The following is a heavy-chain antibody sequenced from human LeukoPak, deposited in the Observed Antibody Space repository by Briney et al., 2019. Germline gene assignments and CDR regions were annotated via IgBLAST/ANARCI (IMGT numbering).Heavy chain of an antibody. CDR1: GFTFSSYG. V-gene: IGHV3-30*18. D-gene: IGHD3-22*01. Sequence: PGGSLRLSCAASGFTFSSYGMHWVRQAPGKGLEWVAVISYDGSNKYYADSVKGRFTISRDNSKNTLYLQMNSLRAEDTAVYYCAKDQGYYDSSGYALLTNWGQGTLVTVSS. J-gene: IGHJ4*02. CDR3: AKDQGYYDSSGYALLTN. CDR2: ISYDGSNK.